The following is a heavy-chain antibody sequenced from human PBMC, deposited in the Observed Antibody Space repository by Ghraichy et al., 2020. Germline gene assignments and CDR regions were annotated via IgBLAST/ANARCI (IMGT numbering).Heavy chain of an antibody. Sequence: GESLNISCAASGFTFSSYGMHWVRQAPGKGLEWVAVIWYDGSNKYYADSVKGRFTISRDNSKNTLYLQMNSLRAEDTAVYYCASGPCYCSRKVDAFDIWGQGTMVTVSS. D-gene: IGHD2-2*01. J-gene: IGHJ3*02. CDR1: GFTFSSYG. CDR2: IWYDGSNK. CDR3: ASGPCYCSRKVDAFDI. V-gene: IGHV3-33*01.